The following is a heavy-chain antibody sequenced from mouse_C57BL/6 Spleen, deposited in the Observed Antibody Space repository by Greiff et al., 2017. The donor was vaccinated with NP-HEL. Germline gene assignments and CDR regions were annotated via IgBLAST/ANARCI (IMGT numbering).Heavy chain of an antibody. CDR2: IYPGDGDT. Sequence: LVESGPELVKPGASVKISCKASGYAFSSSWMNWVKQRPGKGLEWIGRIYPGDGDTNYNGKFKGKATLTADKSSSTAYMQLSSLTSEDSAVYFCARWAYGSSLDWYFDVWGTGTTVTVSS. CDR1: GYAFSSSW. CDR3: ARWAYGSSLDWYFDV. D-gene: IGHD1-1*01. J-gene: IGHJ1*03. V-gene: IGHV1-82*01.